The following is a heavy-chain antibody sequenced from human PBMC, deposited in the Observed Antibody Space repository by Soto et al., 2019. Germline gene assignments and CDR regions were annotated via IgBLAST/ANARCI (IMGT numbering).Heavy chain of an antibody. J-gene: IGHJ3*02. V-gene: IGHV4-59*01. CDR3: ASRAATVSHDAFDI. CDR2: IYYSGST. D-gene: IGHD4-17*01. CDR1: GGSISSYY. Sequence: SETLSLTCTVSGGSISSYYWSWIRQPPGKGLEWIGYIYYSGSTNYNPSLKSRVTISVDTSKNQFSLKLSSVTAADTAVYYCASRAATVSHDAFDIWGQGTMVTVSS.